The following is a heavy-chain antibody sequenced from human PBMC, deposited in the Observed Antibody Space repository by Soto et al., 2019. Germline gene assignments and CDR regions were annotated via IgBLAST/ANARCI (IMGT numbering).Heavy chain of an antibody. J-gene: IGHJ6*02. Sequence: GESLKLCCKGSGYSFTSYWISWVRQMPGKGLEWMGRIDPSDSYTNYSPSFQGHVTISADKSISTAYLQWSSLKASDTAMYYCARLVPAHHYYYYGMDVWGQGTTVTVSS. V-gene: IGHV5-10-1*01. CDR3: ARLVPAHHYYYYGMDV. CDR1: GYSFTSYW. D-gene: IGHD2-2*01. CDR2: IDPSDSYT.